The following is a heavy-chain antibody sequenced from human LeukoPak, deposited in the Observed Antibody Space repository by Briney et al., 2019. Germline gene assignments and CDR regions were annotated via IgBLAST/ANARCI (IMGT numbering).Heavy chain of an antibody. CDR1: GVSISTSTYY. CDR3: ARDGRGYASSWYFDL. Sequence: SETLSLTCTVSGVSISTSTYYWAWIRQPPGKGLEWIGSMFYRGSTYYNASLKSRVTLSVDTSRNQFSLRLSSVTAADTAVYYCARDGRGYASSWYFDLWGQGTLVTVSS. CDR2: MFYRGST. D-gene: IGHD6-13*01. J-gene: IGHJ4*02. V-gene: IGHV4-39*07.